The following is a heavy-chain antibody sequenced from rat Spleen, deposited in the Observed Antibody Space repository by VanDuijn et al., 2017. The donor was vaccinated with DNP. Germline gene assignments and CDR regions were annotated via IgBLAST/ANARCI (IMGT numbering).Heavy chain of an antibody. J-gene: IGHJ2*01. D-gene: IGHD1-11*01. V-gene: IGHV5S23*01. CDR1: GFTFSSYG. Sequence: EVQLVESGGGLIQPGRSLKLSCAASGFTFSSYGMAWVRQAPTKGLEWVASINTGGDYTYSGDSVKGRFTISRDNAKSTLYLQMNSLRSEDMATYYCARHGRRVFDYWGQGVMVTVSS. CDR2: INTGGDYT. CDR3: ARHGRRVFDY.